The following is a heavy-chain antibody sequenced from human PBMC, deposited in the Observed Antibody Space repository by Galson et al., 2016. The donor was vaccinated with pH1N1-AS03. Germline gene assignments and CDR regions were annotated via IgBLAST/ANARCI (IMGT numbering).Heavy chain of an antibody. CDR2: IYKDGSLY. V-gene: IGHV3-30*04. Sequence: SLRLSCAASGFTFSSYVMHWVRQAPGKGLEWVAVIYKDGSLYFSADSVKGRFTISRDNSKNTLYLQMNNLRVEDTAVYYCARDLGELLGWFDPWGQGTLVTVSS. CDR3: ARDLGELLGWFDP. J-gene: IGHJ5*02. D-gene: IGHD1-26*01. CDR1: GFTFSSYV.